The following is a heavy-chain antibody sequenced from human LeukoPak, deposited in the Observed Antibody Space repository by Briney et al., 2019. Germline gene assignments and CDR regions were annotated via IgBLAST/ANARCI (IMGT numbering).Heavy chain of an antibody. J-gene: IGHJ4*02. Sequence: PSETLSLTCTVSGGSISSYYWSWIRQPPGKGLEWIGYIYYSGSTNYNPSLKSRVTISVDTSKNQFSLKLSSVTAADTAVYYCARADFWSGYYYWGQGTLVTVSS. CDR1: GGSISSYY. CDR2: IYYSGST. D-gene: IGHD3-3*01. CDR3: ARADFWSGYYY. V-gene: IGHV4-59*01.